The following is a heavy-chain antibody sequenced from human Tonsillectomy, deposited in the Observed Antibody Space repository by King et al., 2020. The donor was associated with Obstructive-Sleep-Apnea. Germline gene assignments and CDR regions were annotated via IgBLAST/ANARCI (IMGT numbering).Heavy chain of an antibody. J-gene: IGHJ5*02. Sequence: QLQESGPGLVKPSETLSLTCTVSGGSTSSSGYYCGWIRQPPGKGLDWIVVISYSWRLSYNPSLKSRFIISVDTSKNQFSLKLTSVTAADTALYFCIRYSSSIGWFDPWGQGTLVTVSS. CDR2: ISYSWRL. CDR3: IRYSSSIGWFDP. CDR1: GGSTSSSGYY. D-gene: IGHD6-6*01. V-gene: IGHV4-39*07.